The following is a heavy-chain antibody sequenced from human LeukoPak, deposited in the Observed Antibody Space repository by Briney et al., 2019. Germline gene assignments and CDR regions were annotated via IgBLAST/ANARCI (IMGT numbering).Heavy chain of an antibody. CDR3: AKGGTVLFDY. V-gene: IGHV3-74*01. CDR2: INNDGSST. D-gene: IGHD3-16*01. Sequence: GGSLRLSCAASGFTLSSYCMHWVRHAPGKGLVWVSRINNDGSSTSYADSVKGRFTISRDNAKNTLYLQMNSLRDEDTAVYYCAKGGTVLFDYWGQGTLVTVSS. CDR1: GFTLSSYC. J-gene: IGHJ4*02.